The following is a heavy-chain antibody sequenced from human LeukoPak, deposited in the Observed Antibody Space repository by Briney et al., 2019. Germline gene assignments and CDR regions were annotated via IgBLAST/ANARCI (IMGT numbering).Heavy chain of an antibody. Sequence: SETLSLTCTVSGGSISSYYWSWIRQPPGKGLEWIGYIYYSGSTNYNPSLKSRVTISVDTSKNQFSLKLSSVTAADTAVYYCARLDRITGKTEWGQGTLVTVSS. J-gene: IGHJ4*02. CDR3: ARLDRITGKTE. D-gene: IGHD1-20*01. V-gene: IGHV4-59*01. CDR1: GGSISSYY. CDR2: IYYSGST.